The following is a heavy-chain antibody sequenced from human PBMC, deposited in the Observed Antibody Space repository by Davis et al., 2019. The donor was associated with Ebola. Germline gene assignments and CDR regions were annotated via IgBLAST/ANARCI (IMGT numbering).Heavy chain of an antibody. CDR1: GYTFISYD. Sequence: ASVKVSCKASGYTFISYDINWVRQATGQGLEWMGWMNPNSGNTGYAQKFQGRVTMTRNTSISTAYMELSSLRSEDTAVYYCARGGIFGRRYYYYYGMDVWGQGTTVTVSS. CDR2: MNPNSGNT. CDR3: ARGGIFGRRYYYYYGMDV. V-gene: IGHV1-8*01. J-gene: IGHJ6*02. D-gene: IGHD3/OR15-3a*01.